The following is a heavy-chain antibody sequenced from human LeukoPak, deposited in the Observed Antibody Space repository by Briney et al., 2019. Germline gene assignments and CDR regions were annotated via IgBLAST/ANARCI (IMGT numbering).Heavy chain of an antibody. V-gene: IGHV3-9*01. Sequence: PGGSLRLSCAASGFTFDDYAMHWVRHAPGKGLEWVSGISWNSGSIGYADSVKGRFTISRDNAKNSLYLQMNSLRAEDTALYYCAKDGGPLTMVRGAFDYWGQGTLVTVSS. D-gene: IGHD3-10*01. CDR2: ISWNSGSI. CDR1: GFTFDDYA. CDR3: AKDGGPLTMVRGAFDY. J-gene: IGHJ4*02.